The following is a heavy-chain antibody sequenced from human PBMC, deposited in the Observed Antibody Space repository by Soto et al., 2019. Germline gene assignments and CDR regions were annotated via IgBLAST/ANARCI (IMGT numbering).Heavy chain of an antibody. CDR1: GFTFSSYA. CDR2: ISYDGSNK. D-gene: IGHD2-8*01. Sequence: GSLRLSCAASGFTFSSYAMHWVRQAPGKGLEWVAVISYDGSNKYYADSVKGRFTISRDNSKNTLYLQMNSLRAEDTAVYYCARDLITYGMDVWGQGTTVTVSS. V-gene: IGHV3-30-3*01. J-gene: IGHJ6*02. CDR3: ARDLITYGMDV.